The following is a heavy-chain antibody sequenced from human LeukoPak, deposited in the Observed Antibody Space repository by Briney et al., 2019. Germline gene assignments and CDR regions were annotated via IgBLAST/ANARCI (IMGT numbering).Heavy chain of an antibody. CDR1: XXTFSSYS. CDR2: ISSSSSTI. J-gene: IGHJ4*02. Sequence: GGSXRLXXXXSXXTFSSYSMNWVRQAPGKGLEWVSYISSSSSTIYYADPVKGRFTISRDNAKNSLYLQMNSMRVEDTAVYYLARYEGYDVLAGYFVEEGDYWGQGTLVTVSS. CDR3: ARYEGYDVLAGYFVEEGDY. D-gene: IGHD3-9*01. V-gene: IGHV3-48*01.